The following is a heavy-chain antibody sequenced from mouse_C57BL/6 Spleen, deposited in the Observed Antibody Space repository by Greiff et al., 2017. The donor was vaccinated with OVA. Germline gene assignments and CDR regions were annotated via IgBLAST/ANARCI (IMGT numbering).Heavy chain of an antibody. CDR2: ISSGGDYI. Sequence: EVQLVESGAGLVKPGGSLKLSCAASGFTFSSYAMSWVRQTPEKRLEWVAYISSGGDYIYYADTVKGRFTISRDNARNTLYLQLSSLKSEDTAMYYCAKDPGYYDYPWFAYWGQGTLVTVSA. CDR1: GFTFSSYA. J-gene: IGHJ3*01. V-gene: IGHV5S21*01. D-gene: IGHD2-4*01. CDR3: AKDPGYYDYPWFAY.